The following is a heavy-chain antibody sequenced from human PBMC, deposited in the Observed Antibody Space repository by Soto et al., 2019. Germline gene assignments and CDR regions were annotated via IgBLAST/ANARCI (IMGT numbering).Heavy chain of an antibody. Sequence: GSLRLSCAASGFTFSSYSMNWVRQAPGKGLEWVSYISSSSSTIYYADSVKGRFTISRDNAKNSLYLQMNGLRDEDTAVYYCARDLSPWYDFWSGPKPYYFDYWGQGTLVTVSS. J-gene: IGHJ4*02. CDR3: ARDLSPWYDFWSGPKPYYFDY. V-gene: IGHV3-48*02. CDR1: GFTFSSYS. CDR2: ISSSSSTI. D-gene: IGHD3-3*01.